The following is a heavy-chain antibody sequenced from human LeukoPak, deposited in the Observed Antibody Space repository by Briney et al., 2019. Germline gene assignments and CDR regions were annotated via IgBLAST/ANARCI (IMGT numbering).Heavy chain of an antibody. Sequence: GGSLRLSCAASGFTFSSYAMSWVRQAPGKGLVWVSRIHTDGSTTTYADSVKGRFTISRDNAKNTLYLQMNSLRAEDTAVYYCARVGDYGEIAFDIWGQGTMVTVSS. CDR3: ARVGDYGEIAFDI. CDR1: GFTFSSYA. D-gene: IGHD4-17*01. CDR2: IHTDGSTT. J-gene: IGHJ3*02. V-gene: IGHV3-74*01.